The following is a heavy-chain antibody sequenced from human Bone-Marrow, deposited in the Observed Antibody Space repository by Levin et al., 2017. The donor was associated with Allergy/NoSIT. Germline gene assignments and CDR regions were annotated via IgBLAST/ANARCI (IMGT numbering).Heavy chain of an antibody. CDR1: GGSLSSGDNY. J-gene: IGHJ6*03. Sequence: LSPTLSLTCSVSGGSLSSGDNYWSWIRQPPGKGLESIGYIYYSGGTYYNPSLKSRVTISVDTSKNQFSLKLSSVTAADTAVYYCARVSGITADSGYDYYMDVWGKGTTVTVSS. V-gene: IGHV4-30-4*01. D-gene: IGHD1-20*01. CDR2: IYYSGGT. CDR3: ARVSGITADSGYDYYMDV.